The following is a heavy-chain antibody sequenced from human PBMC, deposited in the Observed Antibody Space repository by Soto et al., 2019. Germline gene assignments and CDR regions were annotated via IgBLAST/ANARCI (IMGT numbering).Heavy chain of an antibody. CDR1: GFTFSSYA. CDR3: AKERRITIFGVVIMIYFDY. D-gene: IGHD3-3*01. V-gene: IGHV3-23*01. Sequence: GGSLRLSCAASGFTFSSYAMSWVRQAPGKGLEWVSAISGSGGSTYYADSVKGRFTISRDNSKNTLYLQMNSLRAEDTAVYYCAKERRITIFGVVIMIYFDYWGQGTLVTVSS. CDR2: ISGSGGST. J-gene: IGHJ4*02.